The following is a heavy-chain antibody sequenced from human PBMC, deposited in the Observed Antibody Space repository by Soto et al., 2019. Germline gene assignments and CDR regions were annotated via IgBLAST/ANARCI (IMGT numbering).Heavy chain of an antibody. CDR1: GGSISSGGYY. Sequence: SETLSLTCTVSGGSISSGGYYWSWIRQHPGKGLEWIGYIYYSGSTYYNPSLKSRVTISVDTSKNQFSLKLSSVTAADTAVYYCARRQNGFVGWFDPWGQGTLVTVSS. D-gene: IGHD1-1*01. CDR2: IYYSGST. V-gene: IGHV4-31*03. J-gene: IGHJ5*02. CDR3: ARRQNGFVGWFDP.